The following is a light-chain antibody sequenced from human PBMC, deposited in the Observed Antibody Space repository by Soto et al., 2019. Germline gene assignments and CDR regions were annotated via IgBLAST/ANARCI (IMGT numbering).Light chain of an antibody. V-gene: IGKV1-39*01. CDR3: QQSYSSPLT. J-gene: IGKJ4*01. Sequence: DIQMTQSPSSLSASVGDRVTITCRASQNISSYLNWYQQQPGKVPKLLIYTASSLQTGVPSRFSGSGSGTDFTLTISSLQPEDFATYYCQQSYSSPLTFGGGTKVEIK. CDR1: QNISSY. CDR2: TAS.